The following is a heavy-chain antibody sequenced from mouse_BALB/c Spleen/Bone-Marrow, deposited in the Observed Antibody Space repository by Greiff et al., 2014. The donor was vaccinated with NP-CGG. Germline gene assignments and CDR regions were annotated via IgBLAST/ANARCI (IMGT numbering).Heavy chain of an antibody. J-gene: IGHJ2*01. CDR2: INPNNGGT. Sequence: VQLQQSGAELVKPGTLVKLSCKASGYTFTSHYIYWVKQRPGQGLKWIGEINPNNGGTNFNEKFKSKATLTVDKSSSTAYMQLSSLTSEDSAVYYCTRLSLLRGYFDYWGQGTTLTVSS. CDR3: TRLSLLRGYFDY. CDR1: GYTFTSHY. V-gene: IGHV1S81*02. D-gene: IGHD1-2*01.